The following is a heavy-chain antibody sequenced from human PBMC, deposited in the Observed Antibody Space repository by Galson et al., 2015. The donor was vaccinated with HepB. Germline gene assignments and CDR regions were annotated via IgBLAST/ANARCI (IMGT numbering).Heavy chain of an antibody. J-gene: IGHJ5*02. Sequence: SVKVSCKASGGTFNSHAISWVRQAPGQGLEWMGRTIPILGITNHAQKFQGRVTITADKSTSTVHMELSSLRSDDTAVFYCAREPVRLPGAILGRFDPWGQGTLVTVSS. CDR2: TIPILGIT. CDR3: AREPVRLPGAILGRFDP. CDR1: GGTFNSHA. V-gene: IGHV1-69*04. D-gene: IGHD2-2*01.